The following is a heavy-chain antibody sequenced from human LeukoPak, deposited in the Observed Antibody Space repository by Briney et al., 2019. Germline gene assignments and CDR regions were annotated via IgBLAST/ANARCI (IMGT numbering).Heavy chain of an antibody. CDR1: GGSISSYY. CDR2: ISGSGGST. CDR3: ARGQKSVGRVLAGTTIYNYYYYMDV. Sequence: ETLSLTCTVPGGSISSYYWSWVRQAPGKGLEWVSAISGSGGSTYYADSVKGRFTISRDNAKNSLYLQVNSLRAEDTAVYYCARGQKSVGRVLAGTTIYNYYYYMDVWGKGTTVTVSS. D-gene: IGHD6-19*01. V-gene: IGHV3-23*01. J-gene: IGHJ6*03.